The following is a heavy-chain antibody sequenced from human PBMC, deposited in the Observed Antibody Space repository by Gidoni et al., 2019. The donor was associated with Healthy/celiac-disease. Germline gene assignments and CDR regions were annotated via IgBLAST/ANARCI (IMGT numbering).Heavy chain of an antibody. Sequence: EVQLLESGGGLVQPGGSLRLCCAASGFTFSSYAMSWVRQAPGKGLEWVSAISGSGGSTYYADSVKGRFTISRDNSKNTLYLQMNSLRAEDTAVYYCAKPLGDYVRYLDYWGQGTLVTVSS. J-gene: IGHJ4*02. CDR2: ISGSGGST. CDR1: GFTFSSYA. CDR3: AKPLGDYVRYLDY. D-gene: IGHD4-17*01. V-gene: IGHV3-23*01.